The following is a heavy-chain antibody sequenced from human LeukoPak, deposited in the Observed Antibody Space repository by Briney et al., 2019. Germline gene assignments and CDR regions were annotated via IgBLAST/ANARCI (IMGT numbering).Heavy chain of an antibody. Sequence: SETLSLTCTVSGYSISSGYYRGWIRQPPGKGLEWIGSIYHSGSTYYNPSLKSRVTISVDTSKNQFSLKLSSVTAADTAVYYCARESTSHFDYWGQGTLVTVSS. CDR3: ARESTSHFDY. D-gene: IGHD2-2*01. V-gene: IGHV4-38-2*02. J-gene: IGHJ4*02. CDR2: IYHSGST. CDR1: GYSISSGYY.